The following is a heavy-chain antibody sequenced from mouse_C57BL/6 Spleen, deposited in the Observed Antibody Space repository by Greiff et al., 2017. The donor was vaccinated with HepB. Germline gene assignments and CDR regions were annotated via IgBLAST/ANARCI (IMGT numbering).Heavy chain of an antibody. CDR2: ISYSGST. CDR1: GYSITSGYD. J-gene: IGHJ4*01. V-gene: IGHV3-1*01. CDR3: ARGRAQGAMDY. D-gene: IGHD3-2*02. Sequence: EVKLVESGPGMVKPSQSLSLTCTVTGYSITSGYDWHWIRHFPGNKLEWMGYISYSGSTNYNPSLKSRISITHDTSKNHFFLKLNSVTTEDTATYYCARGRAQGAMDYWGQGTSVTVSS.